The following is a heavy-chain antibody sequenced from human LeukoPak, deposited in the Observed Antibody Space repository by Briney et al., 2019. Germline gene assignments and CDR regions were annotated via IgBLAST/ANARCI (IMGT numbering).Heavy chain of an antibody. Sequence: PGGSLRLSCAASGLTFSSYAMSWVRQAPGKGLEWVSAISGSGGSTYYADSVKGRFTISRDNSKNTLYLQMNSLRAEDTAVYYCAKSGLVPTYYMDVWGKGTTVTVSS. V-gene: IGHV3-23*01. CDR2: ISGSGGST. CDR3: AKSGLVPTYYMDV. CDR1: GLTFSSYA. D-gene: IGHD6-19*01. J-gene: IGHJ6*03.